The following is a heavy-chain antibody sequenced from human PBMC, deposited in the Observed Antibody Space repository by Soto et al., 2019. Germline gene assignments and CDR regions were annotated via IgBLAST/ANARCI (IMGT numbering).Heavy chain of an antibody. V-gene: IGHV4-30-4*08. CDR2: IYDSGVT. CDR1: VAVVTSGENY. CDR3: VRDLAHGDTGNV. Sequence: SETLSLTCSVSVAVVTSGENYWSWVRQPPGKGLEWLGYIYDSGVTSYTPALKSRVTLSLDRHNNQVSLKLRSVTAADTAVYFCVRDLAHGDTGNVWGHGTWVTV. J-gene: IGHJ3*01. D-gene: IGHD2-21*02.